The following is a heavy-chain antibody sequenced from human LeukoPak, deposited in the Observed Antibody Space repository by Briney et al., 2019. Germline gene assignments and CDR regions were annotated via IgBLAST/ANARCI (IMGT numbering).Heavy chain of an antibody. CDR1: GGTFSSYA. CDR2: IIPIFGTA. CDR3: ASVTTVTPVWYFDL. V-gene: IGHV1-69*05. J-gene: IGHJ2*01. Sequence: GSSVKVSCKASGGTFSSYAISWVRQAPGQGLEWVGRIIPIFGTANYAQKFQGRVTITTDESMSTAYMELSSLRSEDTAVYYCASVTTVTPVWYFDLWGRGTLVTVSS. D-gene: IGHD4-17*01.